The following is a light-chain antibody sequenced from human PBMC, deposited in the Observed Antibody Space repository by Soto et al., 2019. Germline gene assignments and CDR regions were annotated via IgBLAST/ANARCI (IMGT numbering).Light chain of an antibody. V-gene: IGLV2-14*01. J-gene: IGLJ1*01. CDR1: SSDVGGYNY. CDR3: SSYGSTSTRYV. CDR2: EVS. Sequence: QSALTQPASVSGSPGQSITISCTGTSSDVGGYNYVSWHQQHPGKAPKLMIYEVSNLPSGVSNRFSGSKSGNTASLTISGLQAEDEADYFCSSYGSTSTRYVFGTGTKVTVL.